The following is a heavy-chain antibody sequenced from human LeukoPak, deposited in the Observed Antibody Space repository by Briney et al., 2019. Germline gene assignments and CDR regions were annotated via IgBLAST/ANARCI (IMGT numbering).Heavy chain of an antibody. V-gene: IGHV3-23*01. CDR2: IGGGATT. J-gene: IGHJ6*03. Sequence: GGSLRLSCAASGFTFTNYVMNWVRQAPGKGLEWVSAIGGGATTYYSDYVKGRFTISRDNSKNTLYLQMNSLRAEDTAVYYCARDSRGPYYYYMDVWGKGTTVTVSS. CDR1: GFTFTNYV. CDR3: ARDSRGPYYYYMDV.